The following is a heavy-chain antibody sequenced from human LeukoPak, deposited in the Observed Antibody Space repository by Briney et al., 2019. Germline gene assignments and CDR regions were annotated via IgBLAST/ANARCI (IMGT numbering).Heavy chain of an antibody. CDR2: IYQSGRT. V-gene: IGHV4-4*02. CDR3: AALNGGDDAFDI. J-gene: IGHJ3*02. D-gene: IGHD4-23*01. CDR1: GGSITSSNS. Sequence: PSETLSLTCAVSGGSITSSNSWSGVRQPPGKGLEGIGEIYQSGRTNYNPSLKSRVTISVDKSRNHSSLKLASLTAADTSVYYCAALNGGDDAFDIWGQGTMVTVSS.